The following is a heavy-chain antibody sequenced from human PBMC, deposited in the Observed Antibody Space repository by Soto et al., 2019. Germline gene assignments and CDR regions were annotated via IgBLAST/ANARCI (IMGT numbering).Heavy chain of an antibody. Sequence: DVQLLESGGGLVQWGGSLRLSCVTSGFTFSTYGMTWVRQAPGKGLGWVSYGGSGGSRYYAESVKGRFTISRDNSNNTLSLEMNSLRAEDTATYYCVKFRGRAYPYYYMDVWGKGTTVTVSS. J-gene: IGHJ6*03. D-gene: IGHD3-10*01. CDR3: VKFRGRAYPYYYMDV. CDR1: GFTFSTYG. CDR2: GGSGGSR. V-gene: IGHV3-23*01.